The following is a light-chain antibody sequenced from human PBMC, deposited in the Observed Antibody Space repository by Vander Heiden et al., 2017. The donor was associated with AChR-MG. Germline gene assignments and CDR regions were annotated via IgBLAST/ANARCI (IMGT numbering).Light chain of an antibody. Sequence: EIVLTQSPATLSLSPGESATLYCQASQRVRRFYVACFQQNPGRAPRLHIYDTFTRATGIPDKFSGSGSGTDFTLTIIRLEPEDFAVYYCQQEGSSPITVGQGTRVDLK. CDR2: DTF. J-gene: IGKJ5*01. CDR3: QQEGSSPIT. CDR1: QRVRRFY. V-gene: IGKV3D-20*01.